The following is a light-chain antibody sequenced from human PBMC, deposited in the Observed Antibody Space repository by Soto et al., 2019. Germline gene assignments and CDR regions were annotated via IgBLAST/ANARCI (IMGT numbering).Light chain of an antibody. V-gene: IGKV3-20*01. CDR3: QQYGSSGT. CDR2: GAS. CDR1: QSVSNNY. J-gene: IGKJ1*01. Sequence: ETVLTHFPRTLSLSPGERATLSCRASQSVSNNYLAWHQKKPGQAPRLIIYGASNRATGIPDRFSGSGSGTDFTLTISRLEPEDFAVYYCQQYGSSGTFGQGTKVDIK.